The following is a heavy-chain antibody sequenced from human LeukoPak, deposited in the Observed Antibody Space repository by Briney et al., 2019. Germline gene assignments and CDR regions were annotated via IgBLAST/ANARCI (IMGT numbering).Heavy chain of an antibody. CDR1: GGSISSYY. V-gene: IGHV4-4*07. D-gene: IGHD3-3*01. CDR3: ARHLEAFGFDY. J-gene: IGHJ4*02. CDR2: IYTSGST. Sequence: PSETLSLTCTVSGGSISSYYWSWIRQPAGKGLEWIGRIYTSGSTNYNPSLKSRLTMSVDTSKKQVSLKLTSVTAADTAVYYCARHLEAFGFDYWGQGTLVTVSS.